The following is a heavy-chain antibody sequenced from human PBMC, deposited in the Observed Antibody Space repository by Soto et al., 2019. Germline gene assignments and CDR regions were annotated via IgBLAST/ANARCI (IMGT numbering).Heavy chain of an antibody. CDR2: VYNSGSP. CDR1: GGFISSHKW. D-gene: IGHD4-17*01. Sequence: SETLSLTCALSGGFISSHKWWTWVRQSPGRGLEWIGEVYNSGSPNYNPSLKSRVAILIDKSKNQFSLRLTSVTAADTAVYYCARLPWADHGGIFDPWGQGTLVTVFS. V-gene: IGHV4-4*02. J-gene: IGHJ5*02. CDR3: ARLPWADHGGIFDP.